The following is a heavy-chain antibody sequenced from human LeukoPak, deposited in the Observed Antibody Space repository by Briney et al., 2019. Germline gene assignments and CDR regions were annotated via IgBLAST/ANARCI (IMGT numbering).Heavy chain of an antibody. CDR1: GGSISSYY. J-gene: IGHJ4*02. Sequence: SETLSLTCTVSGGSISSYYWSWIRQPAGKGLEWIGRIYTSGSTNYNPSLKSRVTISVDTSKNQFSLKLSSVTAADTAVYYCARHATYYYGSGSCLDYWGQGTLVTVSS. CDR2: IYTSGST. V-gene: IGHV4-4*07. D-gene: IGHD3-10*01. CDR3: ARHATYYYGSGSCLDY.